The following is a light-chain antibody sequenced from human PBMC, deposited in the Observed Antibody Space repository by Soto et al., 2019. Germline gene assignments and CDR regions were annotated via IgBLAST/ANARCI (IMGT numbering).Light chain of an antibody. Sequence: EIVMTQSPATLSVSPGERAILSCRVSQSVSSNLAWYQQKPGQAPRLLIYGASTRATGIPARFSGSGSGTEFTLTISSLQSEDFAVYYCQQYKNWRTFGQGTKVDIK. CDR1: QSVSSN. CDR3: QQYKNWRT. J-gene: IGKJ1*01. CDR2: GAS. V-gene: IGKV3D-15*01.